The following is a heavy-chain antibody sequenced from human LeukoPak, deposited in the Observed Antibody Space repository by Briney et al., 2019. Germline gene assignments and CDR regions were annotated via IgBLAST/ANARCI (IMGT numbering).Heavy chain of an antibody. Sequence: GESLKISCKGSGYSFTNYWIAWVRQLPGRGLEWMVIINPSDSDTRYSPSFQGQVTISADKSISTAYLQWSSLKASDSAMYYCARAWNFDYWGQGTLVTVSS. CDR3: ARAWNFDY. V-gene: IGHV5-51*01. CDR2: INPSDSDT. CDR1: GYSFTNYW. D-gene: IGHD1-1*01. J-gene: IGHJ4*02.